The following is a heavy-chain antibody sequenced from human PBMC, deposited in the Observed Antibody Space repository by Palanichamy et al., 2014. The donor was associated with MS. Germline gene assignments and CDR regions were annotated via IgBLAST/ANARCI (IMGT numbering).Heavy chain of an antibody. V-gene: IGHV4-39*01. D-gene: IGHD4/OR15-4a*01. Sequence: QLQLQESGPGLVKPSETLSLTCTVSGGSISSSSYYWGWIRQPPGKGLEWIGSIYYSGSTYYNPSLKSRVTISVDTSKNQFSLKLSSVTAADTAVYYCARLGRDLTMVNVDYWGQGTLVTVSS. CDR3: ARLGRDLTMVNVDY. CDR1: GGSISSSSYY. J-gene: IGHJ4*02. CDR2: IYYSGST.